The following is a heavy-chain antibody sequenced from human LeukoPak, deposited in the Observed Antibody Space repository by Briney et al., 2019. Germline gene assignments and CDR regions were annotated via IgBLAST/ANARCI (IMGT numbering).Heavy chain of an antibody. CDR2: IYYTGST. CDR1: GGSLCSYY. CDR3: AREWPYSSSSNWFDP. J-gene: IGHJ5*02. Sequence: SETLSLTCTLSGGSLCSYYWSWIRQPPGKGLEWIGYIYYTGSTNFNPPLKSTVTMSVDTSKSQFSLKLSSGTAADTAMYYCAREWPYSSSSNWFDPWGQGTLGTVSS. D-gene: IGHD6-6*01. V-gene: IGHV4-59*01.